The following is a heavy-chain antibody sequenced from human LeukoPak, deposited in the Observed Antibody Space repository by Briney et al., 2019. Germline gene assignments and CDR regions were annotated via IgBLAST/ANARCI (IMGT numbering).Heavy chain of an antibody. J-gene: IGHJ5*02. CDR3: ARLPSLLHTTRPIHWFDP. CDR1: GGSISSSSYY. D-gene: IGHD3-10*01. CDR2: IYYSWST. V-gene: IGHV4-39*01. Sequence: SETLSLTCTVSGGSISSSSYYWGWIRQPPGKGLEGIGRIYYSWSTYYNPSLKSRVTISVDTSKNQFSLKLSSVPAEDPAVYYCARLPSLLHTTRPIHWFDPWGQGTLVTVSS.